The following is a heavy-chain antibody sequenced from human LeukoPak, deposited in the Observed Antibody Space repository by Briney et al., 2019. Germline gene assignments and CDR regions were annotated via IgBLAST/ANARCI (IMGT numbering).Heavy chain of an antibody. V-gene: IGHV4-59*12. D-gene: IGHD4-17*01. CDR3: ARDAYRYGDPYYFDY. J-gene: IGHJ4*02. CDR2: IYYSGST. Sequence: SETLSLTCTVSGGSISSYYWSWIRQPPGKGLEWIGYIYYSGSTNYNPSLKSRVTISVDTSKNQFSLKLSSVTAADTAVYYCARDAYRYGDPYYFDYWGQGTLVTVSS. CDR1: GGSISSYY.